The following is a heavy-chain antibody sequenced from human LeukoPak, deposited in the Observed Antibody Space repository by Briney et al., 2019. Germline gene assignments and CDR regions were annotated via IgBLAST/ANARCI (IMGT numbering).Heavy chain of an antibody. CDR3: ARDDSSGYPDWYFDL. J-gene: IGHJ2*01. Sequence: SETLSLTCTVSGGSISSYYWSWIRQPPGKVLEWIGYIYYSGSTNYNPSLKSRVTISVDTSKNQFSLKLSSVTAADTAVYYCARDDSSGYPDWYFDLWGRGTLVTVSS. CDR1: GGSISSYY. V-gene: IGHV4-59*01. D-gene: IGHD3-22*01. CDR2: IYYSGST.